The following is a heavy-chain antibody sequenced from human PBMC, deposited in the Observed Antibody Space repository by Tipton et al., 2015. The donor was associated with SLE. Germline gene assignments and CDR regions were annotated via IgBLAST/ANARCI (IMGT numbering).Heavy chain of an antibody. CDR1: GYSISSGYY. J-gene: IGHJ5*02. V-gene: IGHV4-38-2*01. CDR2: IYHSGST. CDR3: ARGRTAVADHNWFDP. D-gene: IGHD6-19*01. Sequence: TLSLTCAVSGYSISSGYYWGWIRQPPGKGLEWIGSIYHSGSTYYNPSLKSRVTTSVDTSKNQFSLKLSSVTAADTAMYYCARGRTAVADHNWFDPWGQGTLVTVSS.